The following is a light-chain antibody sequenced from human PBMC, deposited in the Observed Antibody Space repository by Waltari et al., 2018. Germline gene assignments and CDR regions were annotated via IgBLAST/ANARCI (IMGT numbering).Light chain of an antibody. CDR3: QQSYRTPWT. CDR2: AAS. Sequence: DIQMTQSPSSLSASVGDRVTVTCRASQTITTYLNWYQEKPGKAPKLLIYAASILHSGVPSRFSGSGSGTDFTLTISSLHPEDFATYYCQQSYRTPWTFGQGTKVEI. J-gene: IGKJ1*01. CDR1: QTITTY. V-gene: IGKV1-39*01.